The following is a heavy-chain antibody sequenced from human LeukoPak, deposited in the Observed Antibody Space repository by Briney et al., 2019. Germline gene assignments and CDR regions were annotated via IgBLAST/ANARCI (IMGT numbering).Heavy chain of an antibody. CDR3: ARHRIAALQGTLNWFDP. J-gene: IGHJ5*02. CDR1: GYTFTSYG. D-gene: IGHD6-6*01. Sequence: ASVKVSCKASGYTFTSYGISWVRQAPGQGLEWTGWISAYNGNTNYAQKLQGRVTMTTDTSTSTAYMELRSLRSDDTAVYYCARHRIAALQGTLNWFDPWGQGTLVTVSS. CDR2: ISAYNGNT. V-gene: IGHV1-18*01.